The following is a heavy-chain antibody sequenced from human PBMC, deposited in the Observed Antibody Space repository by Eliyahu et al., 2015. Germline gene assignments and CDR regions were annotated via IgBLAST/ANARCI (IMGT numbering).Heavy chain of an antibody. CDR1: GYTFTXYD. Sequence: QVQLVQSGAEVKKPGASVKVSCXASGYTFTXYDINWVRQATGQGLEWMGWMNPNSGNTGYAQKFQGRVTMTXNTSISTAYMELSSLRSEDTAVYYCAREPYGDYLSNYWYFDLWGRGTLVTVSS. V-gene: IGHV1-8*01. J-gene: IGHJ2*01. CDR2: MNPNSGNT. CDR3: AREPYGDYLSNYWYFDL. D-gene: IGHD4-17*01.